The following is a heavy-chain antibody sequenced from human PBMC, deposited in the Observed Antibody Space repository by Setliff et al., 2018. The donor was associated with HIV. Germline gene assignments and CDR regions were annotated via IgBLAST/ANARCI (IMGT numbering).Heavy chain of an antibody. V-gene: IGHV3-48*04. CDR1: GFTFSSFA. CDR2: NDLDSRAI. D-gene: IGHD6-25*01. CDR3: VRDTTSGWMLTN. J-gene: IGHJ4*02. Sequence: GGSLRLSCAASGFTFSSFAMNWVRQAPGEGLEWIAYNDLDSRAIYYSGSVRGRFTISRDNAGDSLYLQMNSLRVEDTAVYYCVRDTTSGWMLTNWGQGTLVTVSS.